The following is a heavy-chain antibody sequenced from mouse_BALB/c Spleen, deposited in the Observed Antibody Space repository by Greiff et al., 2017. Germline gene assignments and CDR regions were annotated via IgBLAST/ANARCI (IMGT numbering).Heavy chain of an antibody. CDR2: ISDGGSYT. J-gene: IGHJ4*01. Sequence: EVKLVESGGGLVKPGGSLKLSCAASGFTFSDYYMYWVRQTPEKRLEWVATISDGGSYTYYPDSVKGRFTISRDNAKNNLYLQMSSLKSEDTAMYYCAREGDYYWGQGTSVTVSS. CDR1: GFTFSDYY. CDR3: AREGDYY. V-gene: IGHV5-4*02.